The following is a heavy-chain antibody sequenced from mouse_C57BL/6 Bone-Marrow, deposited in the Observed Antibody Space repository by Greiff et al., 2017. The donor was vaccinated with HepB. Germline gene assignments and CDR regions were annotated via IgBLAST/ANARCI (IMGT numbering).Heavy chain of an antibody. CDR3: ARAPYGNYLYYFDY. J-gene: IGHJ2*01. V-gene: IGHV1-61*01. D-gene: IGHD2-1*01. CDR2: IYPSDSET. Sequence: QVQLQQPGAELVRPGSSVKLSCKASGYTFTSYWMDWVKQRPGQGLEWIGNIYPSDSETHNNQKFKDKATLTVDKSYSTAYMQLSSLTSEDSEVYYCARAPYGNYLYYFDYWGQGTTLTVSS. CDR1: GYTFTSYW.